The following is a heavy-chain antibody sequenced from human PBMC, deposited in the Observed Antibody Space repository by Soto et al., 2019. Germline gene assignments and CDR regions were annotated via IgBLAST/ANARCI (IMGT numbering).Heavy chain of an antibody. CDR2: IIPIFGTA. V-gene: IGHV1-69*13. J-gene: IGHJ6*02. CDR3: ARDYYGSGTDGMDV. Sequence: SVKVSCKXSGGTFSSYAISWVRQAPGQGLEWMGGIIPIFGTANYAQKFQGRVTITADESTSTAYMELSSLRSEDTAVYYCARDYYGSGTDGMDVWGQGTTVTVSS. CDR1: GGTFSSYA. D-gene: IGHD3-10*01.